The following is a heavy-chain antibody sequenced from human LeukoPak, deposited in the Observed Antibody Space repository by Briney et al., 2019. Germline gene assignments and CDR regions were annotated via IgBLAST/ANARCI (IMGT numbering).Heavy chain of an antibody. CDR2: IYTSGST. D-gene: IGHD1-26*01. Sequence: SETLSLTCTVSGGSISSYYWSWIRQPAGKGLEWIGRIYTSGSTNYNPSLKSRVTMSVDTSKNQFSLKLSSVTAADTAVYYCARGPIGWELPHFDYWGQGTLVTVSS. V-gene: IGHV4-4*07. J-gene: IGHJ4*02. CDR3: ARGPIGWELPHFDY. CDR1: GGSISSYY.